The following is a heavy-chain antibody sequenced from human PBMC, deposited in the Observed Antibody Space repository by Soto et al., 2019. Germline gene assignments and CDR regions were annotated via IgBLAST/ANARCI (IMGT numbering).Heavy chain of an antibody. J-gene: IGHJ4*02. CDR2: ISPMFGAA. CDR1: GGTFNTYA. Sequence: QVQLVQSGAEMKKPGSSVKVSCQSSGGTFNTYAMNWVRQAPGQGPEWMGDISPMFGAANYAQKCQGRVTITADEPTGTSYMQLSSLTSEDTALYFCAREVQVHTPDFVYWGQGTLVTVSS. CDR3: AREVQVHTPDFVY. V-gene: IGHV1-69*19. D-gene: IGHD3-10*01.